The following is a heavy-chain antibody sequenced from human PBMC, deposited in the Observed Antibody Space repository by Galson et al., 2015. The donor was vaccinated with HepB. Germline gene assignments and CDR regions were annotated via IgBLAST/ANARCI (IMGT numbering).Heavy chain of an antibody. D-gene: IGHD3-10*01. J-gene: IGHJ4*02. CDR3: ARDWDYEGYWYGSGSLDS. CDR1: GYTFTGYY. V-gene: IGHV1-2*04. CDR2: INPHRGDT. Sequence: SEKVSCKASGYTFTGYYIQWLRQAPGQGLEWIGWINPHRGDTNFAQKFQGSVTMTRDTSISTVYMELSSLRSDDTAVYYCARDWDYEGYWYGSGSLDSWGQGTPVTVSS.